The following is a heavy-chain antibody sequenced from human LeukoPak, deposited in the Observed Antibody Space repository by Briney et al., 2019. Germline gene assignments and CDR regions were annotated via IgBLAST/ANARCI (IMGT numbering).Heavy chain of an antibody. V-gene: IGHV1-46*01. Sequence: ASVKVSCKASGYTFTSYYMHWVRQAPGQGLEWMGIINPSGGSTTYAQKFQGRVTMTRDMSTSTVYMELSSLRSEDTAVYYCARDFNPASVTPDAFDIWGQGTMVTVSS. CDR3: ARDFNPASVTPDAFDI. CDR2: INPSGGST. CDR1: GYTFTSYY. J-gene: IGHJ3*02.